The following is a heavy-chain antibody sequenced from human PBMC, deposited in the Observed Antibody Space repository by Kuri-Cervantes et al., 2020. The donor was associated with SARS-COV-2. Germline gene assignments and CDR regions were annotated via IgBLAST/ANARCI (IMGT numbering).Heavy chain of an antibody. CDR3: ARFVSPAADFGAFDI. J-gene: IGHJ3*02. CDR2: ISSSGSTI. Sequence: GESLKISCAASGFTFSSYEMNWVRQAPGKGLEWVSYISSSGSTIYYADSVKGRFTISRDNAKNSLYLQMNSLRAEDTAVYYCARFVSPAADFGAFDIWGQGTMVTVSS. D-gene: IGHD2-2*01. CDR1: GFTFSSYE. V-gene: IGHV3-48*03.